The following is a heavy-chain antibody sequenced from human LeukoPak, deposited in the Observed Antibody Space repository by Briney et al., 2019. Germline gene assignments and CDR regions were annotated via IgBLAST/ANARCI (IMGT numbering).Heavy chain of an antibody. CDR1: GFTFSSLW. CDR3: ARATGSERYGRLDY. CDR2: INSDGKIT. Sequence: GGSLRLSCAASGFTFSSLWMHWVRQAPGKGLVWVSRINSDGKITIYADSVKGRFTISRDNAKNTLYLQMNGLRAEDTAVYYCARATGSERYGRLDYWGQGTLVTVSS. D-gene: IGHD1-1*01. J-gene: IGHJ4*02. V-gene: IGHV3-74*01.